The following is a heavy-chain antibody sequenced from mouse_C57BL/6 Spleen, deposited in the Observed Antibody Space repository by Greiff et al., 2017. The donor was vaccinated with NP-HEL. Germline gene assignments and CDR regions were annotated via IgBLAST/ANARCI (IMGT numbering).Heavy chain of an antibody. Sequence: EVQLQQSGAELVRPGASVKLSCTASGFNIKDSYMHWVKQRPEQGLEWIGRIDPEDGDTEYAPKFQGKATLTADTSSNTAYLQLISLTSEDAAVDYCTSLDYGYDGWYFDVWGTGTTVTVSS. CDR1: GFNIKDSY. V-gene: IGHV14-1*01. J-gene: IGHJ1*03. CDR3: TSLDYGYDGWYFDV. CDR2: IDPEDGDT. D-gene: IGHD2-2*01.